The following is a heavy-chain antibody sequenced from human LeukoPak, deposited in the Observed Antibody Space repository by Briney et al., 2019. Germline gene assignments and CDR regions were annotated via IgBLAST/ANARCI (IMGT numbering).Heavy chain of an antibody. Sequence: GGSLRLSCAASGFTFSTYAMTWVRQAPGKGLEWVSTISGSGGSTYYADSVKGRFTISRDNSKNTLYLQMNSLRAEDTAVYYCAKERYIVVVPAAMVDYWGQGTLVTVSS. CDR3: AKERYIVVVPAAMVDY. CDR2: ISGSGGST. J-gene: IGHJ4*02. V-gene: IGHV3-23*01. D-gene: IGHD2-2*01. CDR1: GFTFSTYA.